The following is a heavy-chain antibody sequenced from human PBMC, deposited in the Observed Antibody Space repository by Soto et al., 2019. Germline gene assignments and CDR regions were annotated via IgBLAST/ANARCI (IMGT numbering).Heavy chain of an antibody. J-gene: IGHJ4*02. CDR2: ISYDGSNK. V-gene: IGHV3-30-3*01. D-gene: IGHD6-19*01. CDR1: GFTFSSYA. CDR3: ARGHSGWYRAPVDY. Sequence: QVQLVESGGGVVQPGRSLRLSCAASGFTFSSYAMHWVRQAPGKGLEWVAVISYDGSNKYYADSVKGRFTISRDNSKNTPYLQMNSLRAEDTAVYYCARGHSGWYRAPVDYWGQGTLVTVSS.